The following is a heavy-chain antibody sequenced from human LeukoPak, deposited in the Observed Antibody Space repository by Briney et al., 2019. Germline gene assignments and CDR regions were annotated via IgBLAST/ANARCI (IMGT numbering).Heavy chain of an antibody. V-gene: IGHV1-69*04. CDR2: IISILGIA. CDR1: GGTFSSYA. Sequence: SVKVSCKASGGTFSSYAISWVRQAPGQGLEWMGRIISILGIANYAQKFQGRVTITADKSTSTAYMELSSLRSEDTAVYYCARDSLPADSSGYDRPYIDYWGQGTLVTVSS. CDR3: ARDSLPADSSGYDRPYIDY. D-gene: IGHD3-22*01. J-gene: IGHJ4*02.